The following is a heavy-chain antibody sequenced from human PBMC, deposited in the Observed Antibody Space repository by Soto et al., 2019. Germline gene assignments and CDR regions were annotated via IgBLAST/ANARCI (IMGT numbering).Heavy chain of an antibody. J-gene: IGHJ6*03. CDR2: IYYSGST. Sequence: QVPLQESGPGLVKPSETLSLTCTVSGGSISSYYWSWIRQPPGKGLEWIGYIYYSGSTNYNPSLKSRVTISVDTSKNQFSLKLSSVTAADTAVYYCARVSGTYYDFWSGYYTDYYYYMDVWGKGTTVTVSS. CDR1: GGSISSYY. V-gene: IGHV4-59*01. CDR3: ARVSGTYYDFWSGYYTDYYYYMDV. D-gene: IGHD3-3*01.